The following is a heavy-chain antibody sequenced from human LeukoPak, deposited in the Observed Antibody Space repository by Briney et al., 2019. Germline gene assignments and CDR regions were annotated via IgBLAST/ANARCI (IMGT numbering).Heavy chain of an antibody. CDR1: GGSISSSNYY. CDR3: ARSVEMTRTRWFDP. J-gene: IGHJ5*02. V-gene: IGHV4-39*01. CDR2: MYYSGST. Sequence: PSETLSLTCTVSGGSISSSNYYWGWIRQPPGKGLEWIGSMYYSGSTYYNPPLKSRVTISVDTSKNQFSLKLTSVTAADTAVYYCARSVEMTRTRWFDPWGQGTLVTVSS. D-gene: IGHD5-24*01.